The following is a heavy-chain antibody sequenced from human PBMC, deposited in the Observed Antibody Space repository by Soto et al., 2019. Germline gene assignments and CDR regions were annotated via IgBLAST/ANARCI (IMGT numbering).Heavy chain of an antibody. J-gene: IGHJ6*02. V-gene: IGHV1-69*13. D-gene: IGHD2-2*01. Sequence: GASVKVSCKDSGGTFGSYAISWVRQAPRQGLEWMGGIIPIPGTANYAQKFQGRVTIAADESTSTAYMELSSLRSEDTAVYYCARSQGSSTSLEIYYYYYYGMDVWGQGTTVTVSS. CDR1: GGTFGSYA. CDR3: ARSQGSSTSLEIYYYYYYGMDV. CDR2: IIPIPGTA.